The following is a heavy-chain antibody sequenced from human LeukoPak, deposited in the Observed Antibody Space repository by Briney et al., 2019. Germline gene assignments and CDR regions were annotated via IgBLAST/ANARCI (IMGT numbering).Heavy chain of an antibody. D-gene: IGHD6-19*01. CDR2: IYHSGST. V-gene: IGHV4-38-2*01. J-gene: IGHJ4*02. CDR1: GYSISSGYY. CDR3: ARHGYIAVAGTVDY. Sequence: PSETLSLTCAVSGYSISSGYYWGWSRQPPGKGLEWIGSIYHSGSTYYNPSLKSRVTISVDTSKNQFSLKLSSVTAADTAVYYCARHGYIAVAGTVDYWGQGTLITVSS.